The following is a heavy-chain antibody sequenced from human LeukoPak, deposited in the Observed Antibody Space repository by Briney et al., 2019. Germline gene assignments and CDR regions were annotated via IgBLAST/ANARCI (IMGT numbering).Heavy chain of an antibody. CDR1: GGTFSSYA. CDR2: IIPIFGTA. CDR3: ARASVVVPAAAESYYYYYMDV. Sequence: SAKVSCKASGGTFSSYAISWVRQAPGQGLEWMGGIIPIFGTANYAQKFQGRVTITTDESTSTAYMELSSLRSEDTAVYYCARASVVVPAAAESYYYYYMDVWGKGTTVTVSS. D-gene: IGHD2-2*01. J-gene: IGHJ6*03. V-gene: IGHV1-69*05.